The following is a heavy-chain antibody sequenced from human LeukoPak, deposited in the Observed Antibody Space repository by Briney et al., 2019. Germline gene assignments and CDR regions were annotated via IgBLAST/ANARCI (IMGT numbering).Heavy chain of an antibody. D-gene: IGHD2-2*01. J-gene: IGHJ4*02. CDR2: MSSSDNPI. CDR1: GFSFSDHY. V-gene: IGHV3-11*01. Sequence: PGGSLRLSCAASGFSFSDHYMSWTRQAPGKGLEWVSYMSSSDNPIYYADSVKGRFTISRDNAKNSLYLQMNNLRAEDTAVYYCARDRVGSSTSCYDYWGQGTLVTVSS. CDR3: ARDRVGSSTSCYDY.